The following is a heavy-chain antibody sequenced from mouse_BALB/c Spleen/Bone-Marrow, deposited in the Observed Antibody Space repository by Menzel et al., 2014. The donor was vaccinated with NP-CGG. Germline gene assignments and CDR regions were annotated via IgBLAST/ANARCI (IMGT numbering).Heavy chain of an antibody. CDR3: ARLGRDY. J-gene: IGHJ2*01. V-gene: IGHV1S29*02. CDR2: IYPYNGGT. Sequence: VVESGASVKISCKASVYTFTDYNMHWVKQSHGKSLEWIGYIYPYNGGTGYNQKFKSKATLTVDNSSSTAYMELRSLTSEDSAVYYCARLGRDYWGQGTTLTVSS. D-gene: IGHD4-1*01. CDR1: VYTFTDYN.